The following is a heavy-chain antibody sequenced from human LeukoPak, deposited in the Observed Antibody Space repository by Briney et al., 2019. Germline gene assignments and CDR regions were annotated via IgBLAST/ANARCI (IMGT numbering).Heavy chain of an antibody. CDR2: IRYDGSNK. Sequence: GGSLRLSCAASGFTFSSYGMHWVRQAPGKGLEWVAFIRYDGSNKYYADSVKGRFTISRDNSKNTLYLQMNGLRAEDTAVYYCVLSVRGVYVFDYWGQGTLVTVSS. V-gene: IGHV3-30*02. CDR1: GFTFSSYG. J-gene: IGHJ4*02. D-gene: IGHD3-10*01. CDR3: VLSVRGVYVFDY.